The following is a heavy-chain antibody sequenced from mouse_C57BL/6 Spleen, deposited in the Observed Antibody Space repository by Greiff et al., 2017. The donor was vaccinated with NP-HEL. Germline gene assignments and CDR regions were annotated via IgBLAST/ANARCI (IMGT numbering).Heavy chain of an antibody. CDR1: GYTFTSYG. J-gene: IGHJ3*01. D-gene: IGHD1-1*01. V-gene: IGHV1-81*01. CDR2: IYPRSGNT. CDR3: ATTTEAWFAY. Sequence: VKLQESGAELARPGASVKLSCKASGYTFTSYGISWVKQRTGQGLEWIGEIYPRSGNTYYNEKFKGKATLTADKSSSTAYMELRSLTSEDSAVYFCATTTEAWFAYWGQGTLVTVSA.